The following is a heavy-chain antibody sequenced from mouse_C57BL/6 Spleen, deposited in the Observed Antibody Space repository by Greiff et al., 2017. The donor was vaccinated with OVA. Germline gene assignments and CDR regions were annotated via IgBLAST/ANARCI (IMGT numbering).Heavy chain of an antibody. CDR3: ARSWDVGNYFDY. V-gene: IGHV5-16*01. Sequence: EVQVVESEGGLVQPGSSMKLSCTASGFTFSDYYMAWVRQVPEKGLEWVANINYDGSSTYYLDSLKSRFIISRDNAKNILYLQMSSLKSEDTATYYCARSWDVGNYFDYWGQGTTLTVSS. J-gene: IGHJ2*01. CDR2: INYDGSST. D-gene: IGHD4-1*01. CDR1: GFTFSDYY.